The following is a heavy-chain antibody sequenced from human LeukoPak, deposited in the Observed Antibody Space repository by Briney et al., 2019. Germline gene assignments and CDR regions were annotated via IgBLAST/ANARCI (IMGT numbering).Heavy chain of an antibody. CDR3: VRAYHPGGWFDP. CDR2: ISWNSGSI. V-gene: IGHV3-9*01. Sequence: PGGSLRLSCAASGFTFDDYAMHWVRQAPGKGLEWVSGISWNSGSIGYADSVKGRFTISRDNAKNSLYLQMNSLTADDTAVHYCVRAYHPGGWFDPWGQGTLVTVSS. J-gene: IGHJ5*02. CDR1: GFTFDDYA. D-gene: IGHD2-21*01.